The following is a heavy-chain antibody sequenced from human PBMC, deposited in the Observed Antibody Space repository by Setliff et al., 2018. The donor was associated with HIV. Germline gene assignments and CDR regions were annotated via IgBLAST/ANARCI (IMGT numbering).Heavy chain of an antibody. CDR3: ARNQGDSSGWYAGDY. V-gene: IGHV1-46*01. D-gene: IGHD6-19*01. Sequence: ASVKVSCKASGYTFTGYFIHWVRQAPGQGLEWMGVINTSGGSAGYAGKFRGRVTMTRDTSTSTVYMDLRNLRSEDTAVYYCARNQGDSSGWYAGDYWGHGTLVTVSS. J-gene: IGHJ4*01. CDR2: INTSGGSA. CDR1: GYTFTGYF.